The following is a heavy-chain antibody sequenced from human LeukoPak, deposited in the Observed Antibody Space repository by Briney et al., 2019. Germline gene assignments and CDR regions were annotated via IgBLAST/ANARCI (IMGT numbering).Heavy chain of an antibody. V-gene: IGHV3-7*01. CDR3: ARNPLRELYIDY. CDR1: GFTFSSYW. J-gene: IGHJ4*02. D-gene: IGHD5/OR15-5a*01. CDR2: IKQDGSEK. Sequence: GGSLRLSCAASGFTFSSYWMSWVRQAPGRGLGWVANIKQDGSEKYYVDSVKGRFTISRDNAKNSLYLQMNSLRAEDTAVYYCARNPLRELYIDYWGQGTLVTVSS.